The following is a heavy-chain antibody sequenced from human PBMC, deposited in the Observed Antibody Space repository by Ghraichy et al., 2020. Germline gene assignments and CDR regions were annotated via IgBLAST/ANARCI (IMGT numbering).Heavy chain of an antibody. J-gene: IGHJ4*02. CDR3: ASLEWGPNY. V-gene: IGHV3-48*01. Sequence: SLILSCAASGFTFSIHDMNWVRQAPGKGLQWVSYISASSSSIYYADSVEGRFTISRDNANNLMYLQMNTLRAEDTAVYYCASLEWGPNYWGKGTLVTVSS. D-gene: IGHD1-1*01. CDR1: GFTFSIHD. CDR2: ISASSSSI.